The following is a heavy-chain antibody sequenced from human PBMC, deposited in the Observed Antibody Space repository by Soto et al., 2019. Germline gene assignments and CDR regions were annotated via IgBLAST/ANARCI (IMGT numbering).Heavy chain of an antibody. CDR3: ARALYGSGVLDV. Sequence: SETLSLTCTVSGGSISSYYWSWIRQPPGKGLEWIGYISYRGNTKYNPSLKSRVTISVDAAKSQFSLKLGSVTAADTAVYYCARALYGSGVLDVWGQGTTVTVSS. CDR2: ISYRGNT. CDR1: GGSISSYY. J-gene: IGHJ6*02. D-gene: IGHD3-10*01. V-gene: IGHV4-59*12.